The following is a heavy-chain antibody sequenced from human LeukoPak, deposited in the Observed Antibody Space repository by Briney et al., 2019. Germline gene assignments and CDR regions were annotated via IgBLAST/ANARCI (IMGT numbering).Heavy chain of an antibody. Sequence: GESLKISCKGSGYDFNSYWIGWVREMPGKGLEWMGIIYPGDSDTRYSPSFQGQVIISIDKSISTAYLQWSSLKTSDTAMYYCARQRSSGPGNGMDVWGQGITVIVSS. CDR1: GYDFNSYW. V-gene: IGHV5-51*01. CDR3: ARQRSSGPGNGMDV. D-gene: IGHD3-10*01. CDR2: IYPGDSDT. J-gene: IGHJ6*02.